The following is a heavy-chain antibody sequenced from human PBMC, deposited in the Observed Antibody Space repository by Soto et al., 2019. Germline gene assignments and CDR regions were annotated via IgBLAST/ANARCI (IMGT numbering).Heavy chain of an antibody. V-gene: IGHV4-39*01. J-gene: IGHJ3*02. CDR2: ISYSGST. D-gene: IGHD1-1*01. CDR1: GGSISSDSYY. CDR3: VRAAATHGSTSDAFDI. Sequence: PSEPLSVTCTVAGGSISSDSYYWGWNRQSPEKGLEWIASISYSGSTYYNPTLKSRLIISVDTSKSQFSLKLSSVTAADTAVYYCVRAAATHGSTSDAFDIWGQGTMVTVSS.